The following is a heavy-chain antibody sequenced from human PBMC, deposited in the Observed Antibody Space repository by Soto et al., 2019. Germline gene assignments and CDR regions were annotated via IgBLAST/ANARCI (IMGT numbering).Heavy chain of an antibody. V-gene: IGHV4-30-2*01. CDR3: AGNPVLLWFGEPTPGSWFDP. Sequence: QLQLQESGSGLVKPSQTLSLTCAVSGGSISSGGYSWSWIRQPPGKGLEWIGYIYHSGSTYYNPSLKSRVTISVDRSKNQFSLKLSSVTAADTAVYYCAGNPVLLWFGEPTPGSWFDPWGQGTLVTVSS. CDR1: GGSISSGGYS. CDR2: IYHSGST. D-gene: IGHD3-10*01. J-gene: IGHJ5*02.